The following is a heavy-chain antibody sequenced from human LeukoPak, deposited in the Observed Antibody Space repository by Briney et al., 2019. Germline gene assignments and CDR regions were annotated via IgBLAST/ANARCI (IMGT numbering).Heavy chain of an antibody. CDR1: GFTFSSYA. D-gene: IGHD3-9*01. Sequence: QPGGSLRLSCAASGFTFSSYAMSWVRQAPGKGLEWVSAISGSGGSTYYADSVKGRFTISRDNSKNTLYLQMNSLRAEDTAVYYCARDQYYDILSSGKHAFDIWGQGIMVTVSS. CDR2: ISGSGGST. CDR3: ARDQYYDILSSGKHAFDI. J-gene: IGHJ3*02. V-gene: IGHV3-23*01.